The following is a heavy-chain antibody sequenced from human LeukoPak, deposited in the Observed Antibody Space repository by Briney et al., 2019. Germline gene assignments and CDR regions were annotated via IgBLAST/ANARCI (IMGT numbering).Heavy chain of an antibody. Sequence: ASVEVSCKASGGTFSSYAISWVRQAPGQGLEWMGGIIPIFGTANYAQKFQGRVTITADESTSTAYMELSSLRSEDTAVYYCARDRRPQYYDFWSGYYPSEGWFDPWGQGTLVTVSS. CDR1: GGTFSSYA. CDR3: ARDRRPQYYDFWSGYYPSEGWFDP. D-gene: IGHD3-3*01. V-gene: IGHV1-69*13. J-gene: IGHJ5*02. CDR2: IIPIFGTA.